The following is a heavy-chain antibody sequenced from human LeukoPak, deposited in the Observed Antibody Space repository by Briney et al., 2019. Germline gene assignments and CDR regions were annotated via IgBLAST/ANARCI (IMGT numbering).Heavy chain of an antibody. D-gene: IGHD3-3*01. CDR2: IYHSGKT. CDR1: GGSISSGGHY. J-gene: IGHJ4*02. V-gene: IGHV4-30-2*01. CDR3: ARAPIYDFWSGSSSYYFDY. Sequence: SETLSLTCTVSGGSISSGGHYWSWIRQPPGKGLGWIGYIYHSGKTYYNPSLKSRVTISVDRSKNQFSLKLSSVTAADTAVYYCARAPIYDFWSGSSSYYFDYWGQGILVTVSS.